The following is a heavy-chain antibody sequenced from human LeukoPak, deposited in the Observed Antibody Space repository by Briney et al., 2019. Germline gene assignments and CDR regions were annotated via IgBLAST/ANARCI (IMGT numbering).Heavy chain of an antibody. Sequence: GGSLRLSCVTSGFTFSNRAMTWVRQAPGKGLEWVAIISGDGGATVYPDSVKGRFTISRDSSKSTVFLQMNSLRDDDTAVYYCAKGMGAHCDGGCHSRILDHWGQGTLVTVSS. CDR3: AKGMGAHCDGGCHSRILDH. V-gene: IGHV3-23*01. CDR1: GFTFSNRA. D-gene: IGHD2-21*02. J-gene: IGHJ4*02. CDR2: ISGDGGAT.